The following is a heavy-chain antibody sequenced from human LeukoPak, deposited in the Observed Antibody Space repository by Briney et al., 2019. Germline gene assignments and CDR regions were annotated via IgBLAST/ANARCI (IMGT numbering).Heavy chain of an antibody. CDR3: AREEYYYDSSGYYRSFDY. J-gene: IGHJ4*02. Sequence: GASVKVSCKAFGYTFTSNYMHWVRQAPGQGLEWMGGIIPIFGTANYAQKFQGRVTITADKSTSTAYLELSSLRSEDTAVYYCAREEYYYDSSGYYRSFDYWGQGTLVTVSS. CDR1: GYTFTSNY. V-gene: IGHV1-69*06. D-gene: IGHD3-22*01. CDR2: IIPIFGTA.